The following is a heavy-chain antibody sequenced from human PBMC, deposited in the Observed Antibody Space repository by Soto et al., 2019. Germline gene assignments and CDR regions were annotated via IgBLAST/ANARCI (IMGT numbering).Heavy chain of an antibody. CDR1: GGSFSGYY. J-gene: IGHJ4*02. V-gene: IGHV4-34*01. CDR2: INHSGST. Sequence: SETLSLTCAVYGGSFSGYYWSWIRQPPGKGLEWIGEINHSGSTNYNPSLKSRVTISVDTSKNQFSLKLSSVTAADTAVYYCASAPYRGYCSGGSCYGSKDYFDYWGLGTLVTVSS. D-gene: IGHD2-15*01. CDR3: ASAPYRGYCSGGSCYGSKDYFDY.